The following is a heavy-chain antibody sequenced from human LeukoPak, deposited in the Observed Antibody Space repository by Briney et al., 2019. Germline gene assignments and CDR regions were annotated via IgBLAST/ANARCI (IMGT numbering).Heavy chain of an antibody. D-gene: IGHD2-21*02. J-gene: IGHJ4*01. CDR1: GLEFISYG. Sequence: GGSLRLSCAASGLEFISYGMQWVRQAPGKGLVWVSRINTDGSSTSYADSVKGRFTVSRDNAKNTLFLQVNSLRVEDTAVYFCTRELPREVTLDYWGQGTPVTVSS. V-gene: IGHV3-74*01. CDR3: TRELPREVTLDY. CDR2: INTDGSST.